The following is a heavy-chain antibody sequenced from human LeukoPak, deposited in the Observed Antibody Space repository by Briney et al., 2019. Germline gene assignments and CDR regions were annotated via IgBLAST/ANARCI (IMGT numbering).Heavy chain of an antibody. J-gene: IGHJ6*03. Sequence: ASVKVSCKASGGTFSSYAISWVRQAPGQGLEWMGWINPNSGGTNYAQKFQGRVTMTRDTSISTAYMELSRLRSDDTAVYYCARDSGSGYSKTGRYYYYMDVWGKGTTVTVSS. CDR3: ARDSGSGYSKTGRYYYYMDV. D-gene: IGHD3-3*01. CDR2: INPNSGGT. V-gene: IGHV1-2*02. CDR1: GGTFSSYA.